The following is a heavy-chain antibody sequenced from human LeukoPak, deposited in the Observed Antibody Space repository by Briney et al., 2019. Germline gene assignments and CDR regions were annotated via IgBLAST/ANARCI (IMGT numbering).Heavy chain of an antibody. CDR3: ATRARSRDY. D-gene: IGHD6-6*01. J-gene: IGHJ4*02. CDR1: GGSGSSGSYY. CDR2: IYYSGST. V-gene: IGHV4-61*01. Sequence: SETLSLTCTVSGGSGSSGSYYWSWIRQPPGKGLEWIGYIYYSGSTNYNPSLKSRVTISVDTSKNQFSLKLSSVTAADTAVYYCATRARSRDYWGQGTLVTVSS.